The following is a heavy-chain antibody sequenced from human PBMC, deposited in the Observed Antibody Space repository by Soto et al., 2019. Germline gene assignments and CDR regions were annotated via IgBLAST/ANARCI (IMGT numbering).Heavy chain of an antibody. CDR3: ARAPYYYYYMDV. CDR2: NYYSGST. Sequence: QVQLQESGPGLVKPSETLSLTCTVSGGSISSYYWSWIRQPPGKGLEWIGYNYYSGSTNYNPSLKSRVTISVDTSKNQFSLKLSSVTAADTAVYYCARAPYYYYYMDVWGKGTTVTVSS. J-gene: IGHJ6*03. V-gene: IGHV4-59*01. CDR1: GGSISSYY.